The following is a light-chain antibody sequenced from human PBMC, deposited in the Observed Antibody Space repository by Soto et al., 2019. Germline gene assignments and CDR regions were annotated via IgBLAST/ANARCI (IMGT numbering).Light chain of an antibody. Sequence: DIQMTQSPSTLSASVGDRVTITCRASQSISSWLAWYRQKPGKAPNLLIYDVSSLESGVSSRFSGSGSGTEFTLTISSLQPDDFATYYCQQYNSYSLFGGGTKVEIK. CDR3: QQYNSYSL. CDR1: QSISSW. CDR2: DVS. J-gene: IGKJ4*01. V-gene: IGKV1-5*01.